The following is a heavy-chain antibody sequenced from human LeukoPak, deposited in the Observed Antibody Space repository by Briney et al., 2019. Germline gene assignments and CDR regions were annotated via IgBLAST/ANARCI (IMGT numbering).Heavy chain of an antibody. CDR3: ALSLYSGYGRYFDY. CDR2: IYWDDDK. V-gene: IGHV2-5*02. Sequence: SGPTLVKPTQTLTLTCTFSGFSLSTSGVGVGWIRQPPGKALEWLALIYWDDDKRYRPSLKSRLTITKDTSKNQVVLTMTNMDPVDTATYYCALSLYSGYGRYFDYWGQGTLVTVSS. CDR1: GFSLSTSGVG. J-gene: IGHJ4*02. D-gene: IGHD5-12*01.